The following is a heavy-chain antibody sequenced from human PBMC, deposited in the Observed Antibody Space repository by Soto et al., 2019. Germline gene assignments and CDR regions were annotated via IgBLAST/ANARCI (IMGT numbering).Heavy chain of an antibody. CDR1: GFSLSTSGVG. CDR3: AHTPGVTKGFDY. D-gene: IGHD4-17*01. Sequence: QITLKESCPTLVKPTQTLTLTFTFSGFSLSTSGVGVGWIRQPPGKALEWLALIYWDDDKRYSPSLKSRLTITKDTSKNQVVLTMTNMDPVDTATYYCAHTPGVTKGFDYWGQGTLVTVSS. CDR2: IYWDDDK. J-gene: IGHJ4*02. V-gene: IGHV2-5*02.